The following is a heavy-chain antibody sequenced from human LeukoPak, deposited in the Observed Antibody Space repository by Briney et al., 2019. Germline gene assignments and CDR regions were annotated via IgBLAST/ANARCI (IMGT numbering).Heavy chain of an antibody. CDR2: IYYSGST. CDR1: GGSVSSGSYY. CDR3: ARALTVTPKRQYYFDY. Sequence: PSETLSLTCTVSGGSVSSGSYYWSWIRQPPGKGLEWIGYIYYSGSTNCNPSLKSRVTISVDTSKNQFSLKLSSVTAADTAVYYCARALTVTPKRQYYFDYWGQGTLVTVSS. V-gene: IGHV4-61*01. D-gene: IGHD4-17*01. J-gene: IGHJ4*02.